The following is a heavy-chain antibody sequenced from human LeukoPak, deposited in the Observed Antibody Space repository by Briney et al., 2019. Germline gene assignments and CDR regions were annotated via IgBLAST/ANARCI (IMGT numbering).Heavy chain of an antibody. J-gene: IGHJ4*02. CDR2: ISSDGSIT. V-gene: IGHV3-74*01. D-gene: IGHD5-12*01. CDR3: ARVRATFSPHFDN. CDR1: GFTFSSYW. Sequence: PGGSLRLSCAASGFTFSSYWMHWVRQAPGKGLMWVSRISSDGSITSYADSVKRRLTISRDNAKNTLYVQMNSLRAEDTAVYYCARVRATFSPHFDNWGQGTLVTVSS.